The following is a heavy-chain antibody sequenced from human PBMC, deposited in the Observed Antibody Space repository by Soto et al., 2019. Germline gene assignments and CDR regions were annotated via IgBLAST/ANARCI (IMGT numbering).Heavy chain of an antibody. CDR1: GYTFTSYG. Sequence: QVQLVQSGAEVKKPGASVKVSCKASGYTFTSYGISWVRQAPGQGLEWMGWISAYNGNTNYAQKLQGRVTMTTDTSTSTAYMELRSLRSDDTAVYYCARDPLWGDDYGDFRTNWYFDLWGRGTLVTVSS. CDR2: ISAYNGNT. V-gene: IGHV1-18*01. D-gene: IGHD4-17*01. CDR3: ARDPLWGDDYGDFRTNWYFDL. J-gene: IGHJ2*01.